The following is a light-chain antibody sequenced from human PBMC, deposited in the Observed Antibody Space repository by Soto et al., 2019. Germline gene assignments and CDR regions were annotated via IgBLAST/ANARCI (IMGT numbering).Light chain of an antibody. Sequence: IQMTQSPSSLSASVGDRVTITCRASQGIRSDLGWFQQKPGKAPKLLISAASILQSGVPSRFSGSGSGTDFTLTISSLQSEDFAEYHCQQYNNWPQTFGQGTKVEIK. CDR3: QQYNNWPQT. J-gene: IGKJ1*01. CDR1: QGIRSD. V-gene: IGKV1-6*01. CDR2: AAS.